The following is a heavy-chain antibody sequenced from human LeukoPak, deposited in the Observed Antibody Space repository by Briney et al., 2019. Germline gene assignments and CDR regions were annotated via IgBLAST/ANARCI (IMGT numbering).Heavy chain of an antibody. V-gene: IGHV3-23*01. J-gene: IGHJ3*02. CDR3: AKDSVRATRGGAFDI. D-gene: IGHD1-26*01. Sequence: PGRSLRPSCAVSAFTFSSYGMSWVRQAAGKGLEWVSAIIGSGGSTYYAEYVKGRFTISRDNSKNTLYLQMNSLRAEDTAVYYCAKDSVRATRGGAFDICGQGTMVTVSS. CDR2: IIGSGGST. CDR1: AFTFSSYG.